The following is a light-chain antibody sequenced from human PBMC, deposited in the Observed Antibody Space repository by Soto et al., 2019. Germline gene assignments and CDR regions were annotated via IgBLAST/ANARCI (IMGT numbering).Light chain of an antibody. Sequence: QSVLTQPASVSGSPGQSITISCTGTISDIGGYNFISWYQHHPGKAPKLVIYDVNNRPSGISYRFSGSKSGNTASLTISGRQAEDEADYYCASYTRTTTLVFGGGTKLTVL. CDR3: ASYTRTTTLV. CDR1: ISDIGGYNF. CDR2: DVN. J-gene: IGLJ2*01. V-gene: IGLV2-14*01.